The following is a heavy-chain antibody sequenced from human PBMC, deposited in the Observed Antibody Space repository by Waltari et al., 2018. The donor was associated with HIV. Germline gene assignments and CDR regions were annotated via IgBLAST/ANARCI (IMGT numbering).Heavy chain of an antibody. CDR2: IDWDDDK. CDR3: ARSLVVPAASFDL. J-gene: IGHJ4*02. CDR1: GFSLSTSKMC. Sequence: QVTLRESGPALVKPRQTLTLTCTFSGFSLSTSKMCVNWIRQPPGKGLEWLARIDWDDDKYYATSLKTRLTISRGSSKNQVVLTMTNMDPLDTATYYCARSLVVPAASFDLGGQGILVTVSS. V-gene: IGHV2-70*13. D-gene: IGHD2-15*01.